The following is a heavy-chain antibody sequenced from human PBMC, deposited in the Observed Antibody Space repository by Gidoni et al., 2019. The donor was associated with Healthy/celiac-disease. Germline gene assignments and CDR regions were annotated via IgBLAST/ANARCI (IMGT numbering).Heavy chain of an antibody. D-gene: IGHD4-17*01. CDR2: SNAGNGNT. CDR3: ARDPYGDPGGVDY. CDR1: GYTFTSYA. J-gene: IGHJ4*02. Sequence: QFQLVQSGAKVKKPGVAVKVSCKASGYTFTSYAMHWVRQAPGPRLEWMGWSNAGNGNTKQSQKFQGRVTITRDTSASTAYMELSSLRSEDTAVYYCARDPYGDPGGVDYWGQGTLVTVSS. V-gene: IGHV1-3*01.